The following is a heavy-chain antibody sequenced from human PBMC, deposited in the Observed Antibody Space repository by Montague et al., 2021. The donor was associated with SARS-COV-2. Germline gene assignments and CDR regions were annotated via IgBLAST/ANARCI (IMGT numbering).Heavy chain of an antibody. D-gene: IGHD2-15*01. Sequence: SETLSLTCSVSGDSISGYYWGWIRQPAGKGLEWIGRVYPSGTTDYNPSLGSRVTVSVDTSKNQFSLKLTSVTAADTAVYYCARHTPRVVESGPWDHNGMDVWGQGTTVTVSS. CDR1: GDSISGYY. CDR2: VYPSGTT. CDR3: ARHTPRVVESGPWDHNGMDV. J-gene: IGHJ6*02. V-gene: IGHV4-4*07.